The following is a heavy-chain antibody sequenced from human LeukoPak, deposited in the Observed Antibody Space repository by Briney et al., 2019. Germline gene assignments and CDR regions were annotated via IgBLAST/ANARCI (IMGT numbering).Heavy chain of an antibody. CDR3: AKDWQLVDY. Sequence: GSLRLSCAASGFTFSSYGMHWVRQAPGNGLEWVAVISYDGSNKYYEDSVKGRFTISRDNSKNTLYLQMNSLRAEDTAVYYCAKDWQLVDYWGQGTLVTVSS. V-gene: IGHV3-30*18. CDR1: GFTFSSYG. J-gene: IGHJ4*02. CDR2: ISYDGSNK. D-gene: IGHD1-1*01.